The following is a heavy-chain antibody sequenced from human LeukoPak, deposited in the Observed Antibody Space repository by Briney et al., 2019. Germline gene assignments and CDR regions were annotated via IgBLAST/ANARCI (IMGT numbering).Heavy chain of an antibody. Sequence: SETLSLTCTVSGGSISSGSYYWSWIRQPAGKGLEWIGRIYTSGSTNYNPSLKSRVTISVDTSKNQFSLKLSSVTAADTAVYYCASEPSVAARPGYFDYWGQGTLVTVSS. V-gene: IGHV4-61*02. D-gene: IGHD6-6*01. CDR3: ASEPSVAARPGYFDY. CDR2: IYTSGST. J-gene: IGHJ4*02. CDR1: GGSISSGSYY.